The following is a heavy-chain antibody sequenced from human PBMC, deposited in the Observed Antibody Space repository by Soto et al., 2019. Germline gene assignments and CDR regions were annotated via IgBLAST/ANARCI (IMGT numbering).Heavy chain of an antibody. V-gene: IGHV3-7*01. CDR1: GFRIGAFW. CDR3: VRTVVVVVPDNFDH. D-gene: IGHD3-22*01. Sequence: EVQLVESGGGLVQPGGSLRLSCAASGFRIGAFWMSWVRQAPGKGLQWVANIKEDGSEKYYVDSVKGRFTISRDTAKNSLYLQMSSLRGEDTAVYYCVRTVVVVVPDNFDHWGQGTLVTVSS. CDR2: IKEDGSEK. J-gene: IGHJ4*02.